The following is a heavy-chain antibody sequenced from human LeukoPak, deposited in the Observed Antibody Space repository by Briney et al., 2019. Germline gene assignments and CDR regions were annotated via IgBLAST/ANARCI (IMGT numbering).Heavy chain of an antibody. CDR2: ISGSGGST. CDR3: AKESYSGYSGYDPNFDY. J-gene: IGHJ4*02. Sequence: GGSPRLSCAASGFTFSSYAMSWVRQAPGKGLEWVSAISGSGGSTYYADSVKGRFTISRDNSKNTLYLQMNSLRAEDTAVYYCAKESYSGYSGYDPNFDYWGQGTLVTVSS. CDR1: GFTFSSYA. V-gene: IGHV3-23*01. D-gene: IGHD5-12*01.